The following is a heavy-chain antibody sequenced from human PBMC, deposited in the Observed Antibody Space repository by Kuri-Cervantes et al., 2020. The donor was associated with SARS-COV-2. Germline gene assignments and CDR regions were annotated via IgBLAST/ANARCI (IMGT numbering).Heavy chain of an antibody. CDR2: IYYSGST. CDR1: GGSISSGGYY. J-gene: IGHJ6*02. V-gene: IGHV4-31*03. D-gene: IGHD4-11*01. CDR3: AREGNYGYYYYGMDV. Sequence: SETLSLTCTVSGGSISSGGYYWSWIRQHPGKGLEWIGYIYYSGSTYYNPSLKSRVTISVDTSKNQFSLKLSSVTAADTAVYYCAREGNYGYYYYGMDVWGQGPTVTVSS.